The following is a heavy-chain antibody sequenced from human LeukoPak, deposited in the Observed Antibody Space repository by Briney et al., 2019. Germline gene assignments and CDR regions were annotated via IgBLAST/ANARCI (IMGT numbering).Heavy chain of an antibody. J-gene: IGHJ6*02. CDR2: FCSSGRII. CDR3: ARICGSSVYYDYYGMDV. Sequence: GGALRLSCAASGVTFCSYEMNRGPEGPGAGLGSVSYFCSSGRIIYSAQTVKGRFTPSRDNAKNSLYLQMNSLRAEDTAVYYWARICGSSVYYDYYGMDVCGQGTTVTVSS. V-gene: IGHV3-48*03. D-gene: IGHD6-6*01. CDR1: GVTFCSYE.